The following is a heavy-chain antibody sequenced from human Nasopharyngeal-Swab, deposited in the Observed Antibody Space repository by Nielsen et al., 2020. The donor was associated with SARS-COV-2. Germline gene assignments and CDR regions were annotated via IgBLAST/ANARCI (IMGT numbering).Heavy chain of an antibody. D-gene: IGHD3-22*01. V-gene: IGHV3-23*01. Sequence: GESLKISCAGSGFTLRNYDMGWVRQTPGKGLEWVSHISGSGGGTYYTDSVKGRCTISSDNSTNTLHLHMSSLRAEDTAVYYCAKDQEGMRGVGSYDYWGQGTLVTVSS. CDR1: GFTLRNYD. CDR3: AKDQEGMRGVGSYDY. CDR2: ISGSGGGT. J-gene: IGHJ4*02.